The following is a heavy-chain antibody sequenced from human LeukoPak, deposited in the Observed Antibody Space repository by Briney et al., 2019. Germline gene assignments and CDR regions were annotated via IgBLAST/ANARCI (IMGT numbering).Heavy chain of an antibody. V-gene: IGHV4-34*01. CDR1: GGSFSAYC. D-gene: IGHD6-13*01. J-gene: IGHJ3*02. CDR2: IYHSGST. CDR3: ARPIAGAGMHAFDI. Sequence: SETLSLTCGVYGGSFSAYCWSWIRQPPGKGLEWIGEIYHSGSTNYNPSLKSRVTISVDTSKNQFSLKLSSVTAADTAVYYCARPIAGAGMHAFDIWGQGTMVTVSS.